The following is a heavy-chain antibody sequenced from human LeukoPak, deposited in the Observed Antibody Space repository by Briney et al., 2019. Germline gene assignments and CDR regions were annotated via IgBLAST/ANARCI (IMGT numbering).Heavy chain of an antibody. Sequence: SVKVSCKASGGTFSSYAISWVRQAPGQGLEWMGRIIPILGIANYAQKFQGRVTITADKSTSTAYMELSSLRSEDTAVYYCARDMGSGSLHYWGQGTLVTVSS. CDR3: ARDMGSGSLHY. J-gene: IGHJ4*02. D-gene: IGHD1-26*01. CDR1: GGTFSSYA. CDR2: IIPILGIA. V-gene: IGHV1-69*04.